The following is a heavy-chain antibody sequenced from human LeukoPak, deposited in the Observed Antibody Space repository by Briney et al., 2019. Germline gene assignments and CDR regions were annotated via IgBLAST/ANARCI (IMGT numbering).Heavy chain of an antibody. V-gene: IGHV4-4*09. D-gene: IGHD1-26*01. Sequence: ASETLSLTCTVSGGSINNFYWSWIRQPPGKGLEWIGFIYTTGSTNYNPSLKSRVTISVDTSRNQFSLKLTSVTAADTAVYYCARWGLSGDYSYHDYWGQGTLVTVSS. CDR2: IYTTGST. CDR1: GGSINNFY. J-gene: IGHJ4*02. CDR3: ARWGLSGDYSYHDY.